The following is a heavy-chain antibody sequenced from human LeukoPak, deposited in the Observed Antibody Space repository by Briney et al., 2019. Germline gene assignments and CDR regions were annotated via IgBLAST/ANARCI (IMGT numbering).Heavy chain of an antibody. CDR3: ARGEPYDY. Sequence: KSSETLSLTCTVSGGSISSGGYYWSWLRQHPGKGLEWIGYIYYSGSTYYNPSLKSRVTISVYTSKNQFSLKLSSVTAADMGVYYCARGEPYDYWGQGTLVTVSS. CDR2: IYYSGST. V-gene: IGHV4-31*03. J-gene: IGHJ4*02. D-gene: IGHD1-14*01. CDR1: GGSISSGGYY.